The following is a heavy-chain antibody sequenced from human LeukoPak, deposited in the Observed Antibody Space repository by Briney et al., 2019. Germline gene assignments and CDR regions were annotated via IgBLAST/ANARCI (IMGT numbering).Heavy chain of an antibody. V-gene: IGHV1-69*13. J-gene: IGHJ4*02. Sequence: ASVKVSCKASGGTFSSYAISWVRQAPGQGLEWMGGIIPIFGTANYAQKFQGRVTITADESTSTAYMELSSLRSEDTAVYYCARSLEGEEYFDYWGQGTLVTVSS. CDR3: ARSLEGEEYFDY. CDR1: GGTFSSYA. D-gene: IGHD1-1*01. CDR2: IIPIFGTA.